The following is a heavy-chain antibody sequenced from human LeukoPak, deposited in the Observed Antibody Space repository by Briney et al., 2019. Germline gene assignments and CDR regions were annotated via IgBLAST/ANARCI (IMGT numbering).Heavy chain of an antibody. CDR2: VYSGGST. D-gene: IGHD2-2*01. V-gene: IGHV3-66*02. J-gene: IGHJ4*02. CDR3: ARDYCSSTSCFFDY. Sequence: GGSLRLSCAASGFTVSSSYMSWVRQAPGKGLEWVSVVYSGGSTYYADSVKGRFTISRDNSKNTLHLQMNSLRAEDTAVYYCARDYCSSTSCFFDYWGQGTLVTVSS. CDR1: GFTVSSSY.